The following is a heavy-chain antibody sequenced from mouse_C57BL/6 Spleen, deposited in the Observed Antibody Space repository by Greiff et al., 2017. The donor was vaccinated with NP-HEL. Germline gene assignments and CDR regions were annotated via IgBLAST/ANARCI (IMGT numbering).Heavy chain of an antibody. V-gene: IGHV5-17*01. CDR3: ARQGWLLFFDY. CDR1: GFTFSDYG. J-gene: IGHJ2*01. D-gene: IGHD2-3*01. Sequence: DVHLVESGGGLVKPGGSLKLSCAASGFTFSDYGMHWVRQAPEKGLEWVAYISSGSSTIYYADTVKGRFTISRDNAKNTLFLQMTSLRSEDTAMYYCARQGWLLFFDYWGQGTTLTVSS. CDR2: ISSGSSTI.